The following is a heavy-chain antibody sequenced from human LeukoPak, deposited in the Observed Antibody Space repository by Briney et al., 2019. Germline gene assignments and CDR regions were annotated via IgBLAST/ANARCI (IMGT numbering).Heavy chain of an antibody. CDR2: IKTDGSIT. CDR3: TRDRTVPTSFDH. V-gene: IGHV3-74*01. J-gene: IGHJ4*02. D-gene: IGHD4-17*01. Sequence: GGSLRLSCAASGFTFSNYWMHWVRQAPGKGLVWVSRIKTDGSITGYADSVKGRFTVSRDNAKNTLYLQMNSLRAEDTALYYCTRDRTVPTSFDHWGQGTLVTVSS. CDR1: GFTFSNYW.